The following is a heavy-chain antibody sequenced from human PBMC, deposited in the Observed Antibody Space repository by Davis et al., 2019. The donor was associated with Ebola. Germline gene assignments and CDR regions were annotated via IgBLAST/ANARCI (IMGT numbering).Heavy chain of an antibody. Sequence: PGGSLRLSCAVSGYSIGSGYHWGWIRQPPGRGLEWIGNRYHGTDASYNPALRSRVTISLDTSKNQFSLKLNSVTAADTAVYYCVNDGGHGGDSDYWVQGILVTVSS. CDR2: RYHGTDA. V-gene: IGHV4-38-2*01. D-gene: IGHD2-21*02. CDR1: GYSIGSGYH. CDR3: VNDGGHGGDSDY. J-gene: IGHJ4*02.